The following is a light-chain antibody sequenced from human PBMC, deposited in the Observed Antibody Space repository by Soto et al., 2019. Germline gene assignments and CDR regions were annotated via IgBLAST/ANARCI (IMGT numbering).Light chain of an antibody. Sequence: DIQMTQSPSTLSASVGDTVTVTFRASQSVSGWLAWYQQKPGKAPKLLIYDASSLESGVPSRFSGSGSGTEFTLTISSLQPDDFATYYCQQYNSYSPWTFGQGTKVDI. J-gene: IGKJ1*01. CDR3: QQYNSYSPWT. CDR1: QSVSGW. V-gene: IGKV1-5*01. CDR2: DAS.